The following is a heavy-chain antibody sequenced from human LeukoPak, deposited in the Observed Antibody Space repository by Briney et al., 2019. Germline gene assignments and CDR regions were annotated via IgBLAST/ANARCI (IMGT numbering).Heavy chain of an antibody. CDR1: GYTFTGYY. Sequence: ASVKVSCKASGYTFTGYYMHWVRQAPGQGLEWMGRINPNSGGTNYAQKFQGRVTMTRDTSISTAYMELSRLRSDDTAVYYCARGKGVGATVFDYWGQGTLVTVSS. D-gene: IGHD1-26*01. J-gene: IGHJ4*02. CDR2: INPNSGGT. V-gene: IGHV1-2*06. CDR3: ARGKGVGATVFDY.